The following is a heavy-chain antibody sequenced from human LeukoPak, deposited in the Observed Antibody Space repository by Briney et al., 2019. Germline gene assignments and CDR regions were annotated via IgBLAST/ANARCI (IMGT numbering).Heavy chain of an antibody. V-gene: IGHV3-30*04. D-gene: IGHD2-2*01. CDR2: ISYDGSNK. CDR3: AREDCSSTSCYGFDY. CDR1: GLTFSSYA. J-gene: IGHJ4*02. Sequence: GGSLRLSCAASGLTFSSYAMHWVRQAPGKGLEWVAVISYDGSNKYYADSVKGRFTISRDNSKNTLYLQMNSLRAEDTAVYYCAREDCSSTSCYGFDYWGQGTLVTVSS.